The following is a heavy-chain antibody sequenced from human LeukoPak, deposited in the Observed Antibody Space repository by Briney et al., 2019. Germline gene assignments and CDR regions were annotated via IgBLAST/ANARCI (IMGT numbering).Heavy chain of an antibody. Sequence: GGSLRLSCAASGFTFSSYSMNWVRQAPGKGLEWVGFIRSKAYGGTTEYAASVKGRFTISRDDSKSIAYLQMNSLKTEDTAVYYCTREDWFGELFPFDYWGRGTLVTVSS. CDR1: GFTFSSYS. D-gene: IGHD3-10*01. CDR3: TREDWFGELFPFDY. J-gene: IGHJ4*02. V-gene: IGHV3-49*04. CDR2: IRSKAYGGTT.